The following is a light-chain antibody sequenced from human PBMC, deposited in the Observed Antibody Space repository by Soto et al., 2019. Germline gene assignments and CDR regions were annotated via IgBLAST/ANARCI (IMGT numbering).Light chain of an antibody. V-gene: IGLV2-11*01. J-gene: IGLJ3*02. Sequence: QSALTQPRSVSGSPGQSVTISCTGSSSDVGGSNFVSWYQQHPVKAPKLVIYDVSKRPSGVPDRFSGSKSGNTASLSISGLQAEDEADYYCCSYAGNSLWVFGGGTK. CDR1: SSDVGGSNF. CDR3: CSYAGNSLWV. CDR2: DVS.